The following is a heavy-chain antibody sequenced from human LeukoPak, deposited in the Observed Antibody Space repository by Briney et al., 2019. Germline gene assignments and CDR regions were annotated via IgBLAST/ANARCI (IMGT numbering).Heavy chain of an antibody. Sequence: PSETLSLTCTVSGGSISSVYWSWIRQSPGKGLEWIGYISNSGGTNYYPSLQSRVTISVDPPKKQFFLNLSSVTAADTAVYYCARLGGYYDPPGYWGQGTLVTVSS. J-gene: IGHJ4*02. CDR2: ISNSGGT. D-gene: IGHD3-22*01. CDR3: ARLGGYYDPPGY. V-gene: IGHV4-4*08. CDR1: GGSISSVY.